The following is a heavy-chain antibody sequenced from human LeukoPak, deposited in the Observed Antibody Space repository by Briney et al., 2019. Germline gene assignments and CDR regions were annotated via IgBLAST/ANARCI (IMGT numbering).Heavy chain of an antibody. Sequence: GGSLRLSCAASGFTFSSYAMNWVRQAPGKGLEWVSTISDSGDWTQYADSVKGRFTISRDNSKNTLYLLMSSLRAEDTAVYYCASRDPCSGGSCYGLGYWGQGTLVTVSS. V-gene: IGHV3-23*01. D-gene: IGHD2-15*01. CDR1: GFTFSSYA. CDR2: ISDSGDWT. J-gene: IGHJ4*02. CDR3: ASRDPCSGGSCYGLGY.